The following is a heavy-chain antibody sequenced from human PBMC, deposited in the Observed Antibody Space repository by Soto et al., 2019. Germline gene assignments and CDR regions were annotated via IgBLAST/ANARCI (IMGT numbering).Heavy chain of an antibody. CDR1: GFTFSSYA. CDR3: AKGRYDSSGYYFLDY. D-gene: IGHD3-22*01. J-gene: IGHJ4*02. V-gene: IGHV3-23*01. Sequence: GGSLRLSCAASGFTFSSYAMSWVRQAPGKGLEWVSAIGGSGGKTYYADSGKGRFTISRDNSKNTLYLQMNSLRAEDTAVYYCAKGRYDSSGYYFLDYWGQGTLVTVSS. CDR2: IGGSGGKT.